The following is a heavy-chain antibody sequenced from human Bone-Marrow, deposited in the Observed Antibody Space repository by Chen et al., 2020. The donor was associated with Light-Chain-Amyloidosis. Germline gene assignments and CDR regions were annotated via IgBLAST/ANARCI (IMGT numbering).Heavy chain of an antibody. CDR1: GFTFSSYS. Sequence: EVQLVESGGGLVKPGGSLRLPCAASGFTFSSYSMNWVRQAPGKGLEWVSSISSSSSYIYYADSGKGRFTISRDNAKNSLYLQMNSLRAEDTAVYYCARDRAYYYDSSGYRSDYYYYGMDVWGQGTTVTVSS. J-gene: IGHJ6*02. CDR3: ARDRAYYYDSSGYRSDYYYYGMDV. CDR2: ISSSSSYI. D-gene: IGHD3-22*01. V-gene: IGHV3-21*01.